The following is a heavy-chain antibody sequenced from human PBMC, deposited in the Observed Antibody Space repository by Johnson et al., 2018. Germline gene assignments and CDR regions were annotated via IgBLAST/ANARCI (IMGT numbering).Heavy chain of an antibody. Sequence: QVQLVQSGGGVVQPGRSLRLSCAASGFIFTNYGMHWVRQVPGKGLEWVAVLSYDGSNKYYGDFVKGRFTISRDKNTLYLQMNSLRAEDTAVYYCAKVSRSYQYHGMDVWGQGTTVTVSS. CDR3: AKVSRSYQYHGMDV. J-gene: IGHJ6*02. CDR2: LSYDGSNK. CDR1: GFIFTNYG. V-gene: IGHV3-30*18.